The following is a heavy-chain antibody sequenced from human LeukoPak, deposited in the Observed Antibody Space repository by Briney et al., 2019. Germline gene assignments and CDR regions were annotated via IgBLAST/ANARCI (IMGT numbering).Heavy chain of an antibody. D-gene: IGHD2-2*02. CDR3: ASRQPPYCSSTSCYKDYYYYYMDV. V-gene: IGHV1-69*01. J-gene: IGHJ6*03. CDR1: GGTFSSYA. Sequence: GPSVKVPCKASGGTFSSYAISWVRQAPGQGLEWMGGIIPIFGTANYAQKFQGRVTITADESTSTAYMELSSLRSEDTAVYYCASRQPPYCSSTSCYKDYYYYYMDVWGKGTTVTVSS. CDR2: IIPIFGTA.